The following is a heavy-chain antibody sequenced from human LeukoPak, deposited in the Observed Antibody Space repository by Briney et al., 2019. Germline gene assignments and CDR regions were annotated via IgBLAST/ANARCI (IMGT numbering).Heavy chain of an antibody. V-gene: IGHV4-4*07. CDR2: VYNSGTT. CDR1: GASISSYF. Sequence: SETLSLTYTVSGASISSYFWNWIRQPAGKGLEWIGRVYNSGTTNYNPSLKSRVTMSVDTSKNQFSLKLSSVTVADTAVYFCARQSPWYVTDYWGQGTLVTVSS. CDR3: ARQSPWYVTDY. J-gene: IGHJ4*02. D-gene: IGHD1-14*01.